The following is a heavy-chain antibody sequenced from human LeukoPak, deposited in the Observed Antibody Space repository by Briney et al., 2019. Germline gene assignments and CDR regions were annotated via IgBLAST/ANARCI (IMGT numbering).Heavy chain of an antibody. V-gene: IGHV1-69*13. CDR3: ARDSVEYCSNTSCYGFQH. Sequence: SVKVSCKASGGTFSSYAISWVRQAPGQGLEWMGGIIPIFDTTNYAQKFQGRVTITADESTNTAYMELSSLRSEDTAVFYCARDSVEYCSNTSCYGFQHWGQGTLVTVSS. CDR1: GGTFSSYA. CDR2: IIPIFDTT. J-gene: IGHJ1*01. D-gene: IGHD2-2*01.